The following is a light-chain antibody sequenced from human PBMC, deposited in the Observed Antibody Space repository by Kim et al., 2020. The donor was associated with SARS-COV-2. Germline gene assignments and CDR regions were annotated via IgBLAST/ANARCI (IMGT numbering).Light chain of an antibody. Sequence: DIQMTQFPSSLSASVGDRVTITCRASQKISNYLSWYQQKRPGTSPKLLIYDGFSLNSGVPPRFSGSLSGTNFSLTIRGLQPEDFATYYCQQSFDKPITFGQGTRLEIK. CDR3: QQSFDKPIT. J-gene: IGKJ5*01. CDR2: DGF. CDR1: QKISNY. V-gene: IGKV1-39*01.